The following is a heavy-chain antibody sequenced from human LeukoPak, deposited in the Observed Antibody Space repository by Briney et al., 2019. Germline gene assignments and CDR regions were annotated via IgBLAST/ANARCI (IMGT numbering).Heavy chain of an antibody. J-gene: IGHJ4*02. V-gene: IGHV4-34*01. CDR2: INHSGST. Sequence: SETLSLTCAVYGGSFSGYYWSWIRQPPGKGLEWIGEINHSGSTNYNPSLKSRVTISVDTSKNQFSLKLSSVTAADTAVYYCARGRVRLDILTGYYPYYFDYWGQGTLVTVSS. CDR3: ARGRVRLDILTGYYPYYFDY. D-gene: IGHD3-9*01. CDR1: GGSFSGYY.